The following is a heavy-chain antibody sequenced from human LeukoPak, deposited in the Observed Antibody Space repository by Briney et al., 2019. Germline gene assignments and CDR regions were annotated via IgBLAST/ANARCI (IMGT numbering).Heavy chain of an antibody. CDR3: ARGPYSSNWYVDY. CDR2: ISRTGNSI. V-gene: IGHV3-48*03. J-gene: IGHJ4*02. Sequence: GGSLRLSCAASGVTLSSYEMNWVRLAPGKGLEWISYISRTGNSIYYADSVKGPFTISRDSAKNSLYLQMNSLRAEDTAVYYCARGPYSSNWYVDYWGQGTLVTVAS. D-gene: IGHD6-13*01. CDR1: GVTLSSYE.